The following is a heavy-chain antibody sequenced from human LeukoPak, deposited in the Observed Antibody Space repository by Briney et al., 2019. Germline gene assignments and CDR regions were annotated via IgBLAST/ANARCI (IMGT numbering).Heavy chain of an antibody. V-gene: IGHV3-30*02. CDR2: IRYDGSNK. J-gene: IGHJ4*02. CDR1: GFTFSTYG. CDR3: AKGLQGNIVATIWSY. D-gene: IGHD5-12*01. Sequence: GGSLRLSCAASGFTFSTYGMHWVRQAPGKGLEWVAFIRYDGSNKYYADSVKGRFTISRDNSKNTLYLQMNSLRAEDTAVYYCAKGLQGNIVATIWSYWGQGTLVTVSS.